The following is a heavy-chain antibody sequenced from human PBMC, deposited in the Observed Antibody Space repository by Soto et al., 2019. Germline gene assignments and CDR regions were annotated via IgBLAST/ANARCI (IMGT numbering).Heavy chain of an antibody. V-gene: IGHV4-4*07. CDR2: IYSSGST. Sequence: SETLSLTCTVSGGAISTYYWTWIRQTAGKGLEWIGRIYSSGSTKYNPALQSRVTMSLDTSNNQFSLRLTSVTAADTAVYYCARGQRFSDWFDPWGQGTLATVSS. D-gene: IGHD3-3*01. J-gene: IGHJ5*02. CDR3: ARGQRFSDWFDP. CDR1: GGAISTYY.